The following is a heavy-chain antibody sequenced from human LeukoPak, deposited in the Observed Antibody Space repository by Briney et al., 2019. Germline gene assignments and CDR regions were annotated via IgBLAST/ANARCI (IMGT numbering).Heavy chain of an antibody. J-gene: IGHJ4*02. D-gene: IGHD5-18*01. CDR2: IYYSGST. CDR1: GASISSHY. CDR3: ARGYSYGYFDY. Sequence: SETLSLTCTVSGASISSHYWSWIRQPPGKGLEWIGYIYYSGSTSYNPSLKSRVTISLDTSKNQFSLELSSVTAADTAVYYCARGYSYGYFDYWGQGTLVTVSS. V-gene: IGHV4-59*08.